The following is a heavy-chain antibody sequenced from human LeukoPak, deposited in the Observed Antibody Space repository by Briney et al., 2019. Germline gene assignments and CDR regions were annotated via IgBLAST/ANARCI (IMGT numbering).Heavy chain of an antibody. D-gene: IGHD6-13*01. V-gene: IGHV1-2*02. J-gene: IGHJ4*02. CDR2: INPNSGGT. Sequence: ASVKVSCKASGYTFTGYYMHWVRQAPGQGLEWMGWINPNSGGTNYAQKFQGRVTMTRDTSISTAYMELSRLRSDDTAVYYCAREVGIAAAGTPVGYWGQGTLVTVSS. CDR3: AREVGIAAAGTPVGY. CDR1: GYTFTGYY.